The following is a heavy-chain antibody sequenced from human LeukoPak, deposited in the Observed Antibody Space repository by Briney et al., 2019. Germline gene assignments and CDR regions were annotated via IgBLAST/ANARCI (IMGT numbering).Heavy chain of an antibody. CDR1: GYTFTSYG. Sequence: ASVKVSCKASGYTFTSYGISWVRPAPGQGLEWMGWISAYNGNTNYAQKLQGRVTMTTDTSTSTAYMELRSLRSDDTAVYYCARDLTWFGESKYYYYYGMDVWGQGTTVTVSS. D-gene: IGHD3-10*01. CDR2: ISAYNGNT. CDR3: ARDLTWFGESKYYYYYGMDV. J-gene: IGHJ6*02. V-gene: IGHV1-18*01.